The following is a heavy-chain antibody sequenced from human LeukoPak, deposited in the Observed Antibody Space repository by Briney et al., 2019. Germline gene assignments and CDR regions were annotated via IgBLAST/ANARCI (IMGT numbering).Heavy chain of an antibody. V-gene: IGHV3-33*08. CDR2: IWYDGSNK. Sequence: GGSLRLSCAASGFTFSSHWMHWVRQAPGKGLEWVAVIWYDGSNKYYADSVKGRFTISRDNSKNTLYLQMNSLRAEDTAVYYCARVRYQLRNYYFDYWGQGTLVTVSS. J-gene: IGHJ4*02. D-gene: IGHD2-2*01. CDR1: GFTFSSHW. CDR3: ARVRYQLRNYYFDY.